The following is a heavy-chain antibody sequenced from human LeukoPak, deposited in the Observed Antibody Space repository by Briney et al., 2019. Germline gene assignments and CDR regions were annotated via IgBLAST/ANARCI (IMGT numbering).Heavy chain of an antibody. Sequence: SCKAXGGTFSSYAISWVRQAPGQGLEGMGGIIPIFGTAKYAQKFQGRVTITTDESTSTAYMEVSRLRYEDTAVYYCARDSRHYYDSSGYYSVDYWGQGTLVTVSS. CDR1: GGTFSSYA. J-gene: IGHJ4*02. V-gene: IGHV1-69*05. D-gene: IGHD3-22*01. CDR2: IIPIFGTA. CDR3: ARDSRHYYDSSGYYSVDY.